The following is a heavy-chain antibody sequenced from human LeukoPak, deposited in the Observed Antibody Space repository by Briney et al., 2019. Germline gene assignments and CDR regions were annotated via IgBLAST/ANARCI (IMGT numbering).Heavy chain of an antibody. J-gene: IGHJ5*02. D-gene: IGHD2-15*01. Sequence: GGSLRLSCAASGFIFSSNWMHWVRQAPGKGLVWVSRINEDGSTTNHADSVKGRFTISRDNAKNTLYMQMNSLRAEDTAIYYCARDSCSGGSCFPLDPWGQGTLVTVSS. CDR3: ARDSCSGGSCFPLDP. CDR2: INEDGSTT. V-gene: IGHV3-74*01. CDR1: GFIFSSNW.